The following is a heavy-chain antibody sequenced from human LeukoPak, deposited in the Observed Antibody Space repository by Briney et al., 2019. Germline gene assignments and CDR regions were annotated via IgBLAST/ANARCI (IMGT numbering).Heavy chain of an antibody. CDR1: GGSISSYY. J-gene: IGHJ4*02. CDR3: ARAKFFDSRFDY. CDR2: IYYSGST. D-gene: IGHD3-22*01. Sequence: SETLSLTCTVSGGSISSYYWSWIRQPPGKGLEWIGYIYYSGSTNYNPSLKSRVTISVDTSKNQFSLKLSSVTAADTAVYYCARAKFFDSRFDYWSQGTLVTVSS. V-gene: IGHV4-59*01.